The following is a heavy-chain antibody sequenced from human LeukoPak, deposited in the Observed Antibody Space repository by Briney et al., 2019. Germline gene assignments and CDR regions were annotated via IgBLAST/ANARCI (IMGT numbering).Heavy chain of an antibody. CDR2: ISGSGGST. D-gene: IGHD2-2*01. CDR1: GFTVSSNY. J-gene: IGHJ4*02. Sequence: GGSLRLSCAASGFTVSSNYMSWVRQAPGKGLEWVSAISGSGGSTYYADSVKGRFTISRDNAENSLYLQMHSLRVEDTAVYYCARAPTVLVGYCSSSSCQADYWGQGTLVTVSS. CDR3: ARAPTVLVGYCSSSSCQADY. V-gene: IGHV3-23*01.